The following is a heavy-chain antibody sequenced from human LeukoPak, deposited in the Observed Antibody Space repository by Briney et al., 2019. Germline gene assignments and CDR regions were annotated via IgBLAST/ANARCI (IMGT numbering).Heavy chain of an antibody. CDR1: GGSISSSSYY. D-gene: IGHD5-18*01. CDR3: ATDPWTAIPRAFDY. CDR2: IYYSGST. V-gene: IGHV4-39*07. Sequence: SETLSLTCTVSGGSISSSSYYWGWIRQPPGKGLEWIGSIYYSGSTYYNPSLKSRVTISVDTSKNQFSLKPSSVTAADTAVYYCATDPWTAIPRAFDYWGQGTLVTVSS. J-gene: IGHJ4*02.